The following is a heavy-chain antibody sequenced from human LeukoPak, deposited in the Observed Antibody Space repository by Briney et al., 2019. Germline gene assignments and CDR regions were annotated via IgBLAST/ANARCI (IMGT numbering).Heavy chain of an antibody. J-gene: IGHJ4*02. D-gene: IGHD4-23*01. CDR1: GGSISSYY. V-gene: IGHV4-59*12. Sequence: PSETLSLTCTVSGGSISSYYWSWIRQPPGKGLEWIGYIYYSGSTYYNPSLKSRVTISVDTSKNQFSLKLSSVTAADTAVYYCARGLGGTLFDYWGQGTLVTVSS. CDR3: ARGLGGTLFDY. CDR2: IYYSGST.